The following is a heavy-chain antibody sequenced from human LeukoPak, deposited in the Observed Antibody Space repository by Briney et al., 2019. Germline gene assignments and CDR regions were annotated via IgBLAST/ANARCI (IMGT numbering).Heavy chain of an antibody. J-gene: IGHJ6*02. Sequence: SETLSLTCTVSGGSISSGDCYWSWIRQPPGKGLEWIGYIYYSGSTYYNPSLKSRVTISVDTSKNQFSLKLSSVTAADTAVYYCAREPYYDFWSGYYSDYYGMDVWGQGTTVTVSS. CDR3: AREPYYDFWSGYYSDYYGMDV. CDR1: GGSISSGDCY. CDR2: IYYSGST. D-gene: IGHD3-3*01. V-gene: IGHV4-30-4*01.